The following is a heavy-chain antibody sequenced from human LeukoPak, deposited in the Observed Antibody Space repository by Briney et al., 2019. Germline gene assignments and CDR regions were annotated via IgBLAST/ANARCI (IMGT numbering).Heavy chain of an antibody. Sequence: GGSLRLSCAASGFAFSSYDMHWVRQASGKGLEWVSGIGAFGDTYYGVAVRGRFTISRDKAKNSLYLQMNSLGAGDTAVYYCAKDQSGSSWYYFDYWGQGTLVTVSS. CDR1: GFAFSSYD. D-gene: IGHD6-13*01. CDR2: IGAFGDT. CDR3: AKDQSGSSWYYFDY. J-gene: IGHJ4*02. V-gene: IGHV3-13*01.